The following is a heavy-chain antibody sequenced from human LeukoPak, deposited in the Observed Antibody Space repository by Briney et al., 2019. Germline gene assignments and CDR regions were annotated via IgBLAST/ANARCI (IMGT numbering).Heavy chain of an antibody. CDR2: IYASGDT. V-gene: IGHV4-4*07. CDR1: GGSISGYY. CDR3: ARASTWIQLWGAFDI. J-gene: IGHJ3*02. Sequence: SETLSLTCTVSGGSISGYYCNWIRQPAGKGLEWIGRIYASGDTNYSTSLKSRVTMSVDTSKNQFSLKLSSVTAADTAVYYCARASTWIQLWGAFDIWGQGTVVTVSS. D-gene: IGHD5-18*01.